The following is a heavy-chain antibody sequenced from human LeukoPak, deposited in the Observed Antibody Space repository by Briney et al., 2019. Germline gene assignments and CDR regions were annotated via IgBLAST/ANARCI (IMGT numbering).Heavy chain of an antibody. D-gene: IGHD6-19*01. J-gene: IGHJ4*02. CDR3: AKTTTGYRSGRYPGWPVDY. CDR2: ISGSGGGT. V-gene: IGHV3-23*01. CDR1: GFTFSSYA. Sequence: GGSLRLSCAASGFTFSSYAVSWVRQAPGKGLEWVSAISGSGGGTYYADSVKGRFTISRDNSKNTLYLQMNSLSTEDTAVYSCAKTTTGYRSGRYPGWPVDYWGQGTLVTVSS.